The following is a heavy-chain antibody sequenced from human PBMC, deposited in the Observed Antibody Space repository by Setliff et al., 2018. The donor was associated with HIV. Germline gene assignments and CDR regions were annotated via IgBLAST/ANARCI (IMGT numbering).Heavy chain of an antibody. Sequence: GGSLRLSCTASGFSFSSYAMSWVRQAPGKGLEWVSGISGSGSSTYYADSVKGRSTISRDNSKNTLYLQMNSLRAEDTAVYYCARDQSPTYYYDTSNYHPWFDYWGQGTLVTVSS. J-gene: IGHJ4*02. CDR2: ISGSGSST. CDR3: ARDQSPTYYYDTSNYHPWFDY. CDR1: GFSFSSYA. V-gene: IGHV3-23*01. D-gene: IGHD3-22*01.